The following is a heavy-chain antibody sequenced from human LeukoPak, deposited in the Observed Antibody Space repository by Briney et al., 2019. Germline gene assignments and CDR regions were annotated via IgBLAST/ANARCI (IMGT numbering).Heavy chain of an antibody. Sequence: GGSLRLSCAASGFTFSSYAMSWVRQPPGKGLEWVSTISGSGGSTYYADSVKGRFTISRDISQNTMYLLMNSLRAEDTAVYYCAKHVQYSSSWSYYYDYWGQGTLVTVSS. CDR2: ISGSGGST. D-gene: IGHD6-13*01. V-gene: IGHV3-23*01. CDR1: GFTFSSYA. CDR3: AKHVQYSSSWSYYYDY. J-gene: IGHJ4*02.